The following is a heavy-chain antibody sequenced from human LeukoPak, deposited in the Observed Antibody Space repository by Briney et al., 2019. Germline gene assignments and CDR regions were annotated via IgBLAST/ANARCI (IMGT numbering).Heavy chain of an antibody. J-gene: IGHJ4*02. Sequence: SETLSLTCAVYGGSFSGYYWSWIRQPPGKGLEWIGEINHSGSTNYNPSLKSRVTISVDTSKNQFSLKLSSVTAARTAVYYCARLRGSGGFWGQGTLVTVSS. CDR3: ARLRGSGGF. D-gene: IGHD2-15*01. CDR1: GGSFSGYY. V-gene: IGHV4-34*01. CDR2: INHSGST.